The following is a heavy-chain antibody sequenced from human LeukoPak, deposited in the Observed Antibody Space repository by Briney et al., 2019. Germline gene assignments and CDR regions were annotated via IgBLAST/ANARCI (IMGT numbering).Heavy chain of an antibody. J-gene: IGHJ3*02. Sequence: SETLSLTCTVSGGSISSGGYYWSWIRQHPGKGLEWIGYIYYSGSTYYNPSLKSRVTISVDTSKNQFSLKLSSVTAADTAVYYCARLYCPNSSCSRGGAFDIWGQGTVVTVSS. D-gene: IGHD2-8*01. CDR3: ARLYCPNSSCSRGGAFDI. CDR2: IYYSGST. V-gene: IGHV4-31*03. CDR1: GGSISSGGYY.